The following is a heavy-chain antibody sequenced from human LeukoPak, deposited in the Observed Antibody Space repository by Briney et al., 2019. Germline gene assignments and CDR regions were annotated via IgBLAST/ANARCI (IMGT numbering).Heavy chain of an antibody. CDR1: GGSISSNNW. D-gene: IGHD1-26*01. Sequence: PSETLSLTCAVSGGSISSNNWWSWVRQPPGKGLEWIGEVYHSGITTYEPSLKSRVTMSVDKSKNEFSLKVNSVTAADTAVYYCARDPRYSGSYYSLLHAFDIWGQGTMVTVSS. CDR2: VYHSGIT. CDR3: ARDPRYSGSYYSLLHAFDI. J-gene: IGHJ3*02. V-gene: IGHV4-4*02.